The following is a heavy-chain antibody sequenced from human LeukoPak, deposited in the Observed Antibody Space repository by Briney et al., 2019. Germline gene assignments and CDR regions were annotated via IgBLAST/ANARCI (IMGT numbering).Heavy chain of an antibody. J-gene: IGHJ6*02. D-gene: IGHD4-17*01. CDR3: ARGYGDYSYYAMDV. Sequence: GGSLRLSCAASGFSVSSKYMSWVRQAPGKGLEWVSVIYSDGSTLYADSVKGRFTISRDNSKNTLCLQMNSLRAEDTAVYYCARGYGDYSYYAMDVWGQGTTVTVS. V-gene: IGHV3-66*01. CDR2: IYSDGST. CDR1: GFSVSSKY.